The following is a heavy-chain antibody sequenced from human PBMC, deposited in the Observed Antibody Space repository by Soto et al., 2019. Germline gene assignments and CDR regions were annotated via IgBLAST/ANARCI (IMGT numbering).Heavy chain of an antibody. Sequence: GGSLRLSCAASGFTFSSYAMSWVRQAPGKGLEWVSAISGSGGSTYNGDSVKGRFTISRDNSKNTLYLQMNSLRAEDTAVYYCAKEDDYGDYSHAFDIWGQGTMVTVSS. V-gene: IGHV3-23*01. D-gene: IGHD4-17*01. CDR3: AKEDDYGDYSHAFDI. J-gene: IGHJ3*02. CDR2: ISGSGGST. CDR1: GFTFSSYA.